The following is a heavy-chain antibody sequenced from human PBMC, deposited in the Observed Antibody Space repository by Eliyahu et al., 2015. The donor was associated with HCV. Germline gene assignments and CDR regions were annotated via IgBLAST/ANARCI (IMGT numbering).Heavy chain of an antibody. Sequence: QLQLQESGPGLVKPSETLSLTCTVSXXXISSXXYYWGWIRQPPGKGLEWIGSIYYXXSTYYNPSLKSRVTISVDTSKNQFSLKLSSVTAADTAVYYCARLALGDYYGSGKGDFDYWGQGTLVTVSS. J-gene: IGHJ4*02. D-gene: IGHD3-10*01. CDR2: IYYXXST. CDR1: XXXISSXXYY. CDR3: ARLALGDYYGSGKGDFDY. V-gene: IGHV4-39*01.